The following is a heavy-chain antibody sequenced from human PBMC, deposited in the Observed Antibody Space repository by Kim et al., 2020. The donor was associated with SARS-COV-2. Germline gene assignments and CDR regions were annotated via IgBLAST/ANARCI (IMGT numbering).Heavy chain of an antibody. D-gene: IGHD1-26*01. J-gene: IGHJ4*02. CDR2: TI. V-gene: IGHV3-48*03. CDR3: AREKGATGDY. Sequence: TIYYADSVKGRFTISRGNAKISLYLQRNSLRAEDTAVYYCAREKGATGDYWGQGTLVTVSS.